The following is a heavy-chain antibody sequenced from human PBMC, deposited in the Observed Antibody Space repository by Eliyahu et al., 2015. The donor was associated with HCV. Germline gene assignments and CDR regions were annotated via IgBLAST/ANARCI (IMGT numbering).Heavy chain of an antibody. J-gene: IGHJ5*02. Sequence: QGQLVQSGAEVKKPGASVKISCKASRYXFTNFYXNWVRQAPGQGLEWMGIINPSGGRTFYADNXQGRVTMTSDKSTGTVYMELSNLRSEDTAVYYCAGDRRENSDYLWGSFRFREGRFDPWGQGTLVTVSS. CDR2: INPSGGRT. D-gene: IGHD3-16*02. CDR3: AGDRRENSDYLWGSFRFREGRFDP. CDR1: RYXFTNFY. V-gene: IGHV1-46*01.